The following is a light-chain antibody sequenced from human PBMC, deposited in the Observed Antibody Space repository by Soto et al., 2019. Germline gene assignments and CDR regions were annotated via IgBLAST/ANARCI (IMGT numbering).Light chain of an antibody. CDR3: QQYYSTPQT. J-gene: IGKJ1*01. CDR1: QSVLYSPNNKNY. V-gene: IGKV4-1*01. Sequence: DIVMPQSPDSLAVSLGERATINCKSSQSVLYSPNNKNYLAWYQQKPGQPPKLLIYWASTRESGVPDRFSGSGSGTDFTLTISSLQAEDVAVYYCQQYYSTPQTFGQGTKVEVK. CDR2: WAS.